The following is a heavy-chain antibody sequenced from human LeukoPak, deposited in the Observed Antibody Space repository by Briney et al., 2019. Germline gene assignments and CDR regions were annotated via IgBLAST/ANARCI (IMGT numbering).Heavy chain of an antibody. Sequence: SETLSLTCTVSGGSISSSSYYWGWIRQSPGKGLEWIGSIYYSGSTYYNPSLKSRVTISVDTSKNQSSLKLSSVTAADTAVYYCARSDNSPTVVDYWGQGTLVTVSS. CDR1: GGSISSSSYY. V-gene: IGHV4-39*01. D-gene: IGHD4-23*01. J-gene: IGHJ4*02. CDR2: IYYSGST. CDR3: ARSDNSPTVVDY.